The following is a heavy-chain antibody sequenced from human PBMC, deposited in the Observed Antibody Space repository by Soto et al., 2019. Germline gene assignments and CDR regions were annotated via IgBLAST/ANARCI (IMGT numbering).Heavy chain of an antibody. Sequence: GASVEVSCKASGGTFSIYAISWVRQAPGQGLEWMGGIIPIFGTANYAQKFQGRVTITADESTSTAYMELSSLRSEDTAVYYCARSSVSEHGGPYYYYGIDVWGQGTTVTVSS. CDR1: GGTFSIYA. CDR2: IIPIFGTA. J-gene: IGHJ6*02. D-gene: IGHD1-26*01. CDR3: ARSSVSEHGGPYYYYGIDV. V-gene: IGHV1-69*13.